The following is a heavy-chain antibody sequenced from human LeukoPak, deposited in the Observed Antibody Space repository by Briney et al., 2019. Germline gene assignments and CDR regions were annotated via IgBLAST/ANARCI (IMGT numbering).Heavy chain of an antibody. CDR1: GFTFSSYA. Sequence: GSLRLSCAASGFTFSSYAMSWVRQAPGKGLEWVALIWSDGSNENYADSVKGRFTISRDTSRNTLYLQMHSLRAEDTAVYYCARDADTSGSYWYFDLWGRGTQVTVSS. CDR3: ARDADTSGSYWYFDL. J-gene: IGHJ2*01. CDR2: IWSDGSNE. D-gene: IGHD3-22*01. V-gene: IGHV3-33*08.